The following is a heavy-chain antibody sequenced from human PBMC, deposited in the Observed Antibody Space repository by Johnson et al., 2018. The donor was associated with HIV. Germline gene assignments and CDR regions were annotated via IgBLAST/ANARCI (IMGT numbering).Heavy chain of an antibody. J-gene: IGHJ3*02. Sequence: QVQLVESGGGVVQPGRSLRLSCAASGFTFSTYAMHGVRQAPGKGLEWVAVISYDGSKKYYADSVKGRFTISRDNSKTTLDLQMNSLRPEDTAVYYCAKEQGGFHIWGQGTPVSVSS. CDR1: GFTFSTYA. CDR3: AKEQGGFHI. CDR2: ISYDGSKK. V-gene: IGHV3-30-3*01. D-gene: IGHD2-15*01.